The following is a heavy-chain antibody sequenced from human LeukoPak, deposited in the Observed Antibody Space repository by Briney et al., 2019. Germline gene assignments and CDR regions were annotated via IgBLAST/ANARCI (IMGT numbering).Heavy chain of an antibody. Sequence: GGSLRLSCAASGFTFSSYSMNWVRQAPGKGLEWVSSISSSSSYIYYADSVKGRFTISRDNAKNSLYLQMNSLRAEDTAVYYCATPLPGYYYYYYGMDVWGQGTTVTVSS. J-gene: IGHJ6*02. CDR1: GFTFSSYS. CDR2: ISSSSSYI. D-gene: IGHD3-10*01. CDR3: ATPLPGYYYYYYGMDV. V-gene: IGHV3-21*04.